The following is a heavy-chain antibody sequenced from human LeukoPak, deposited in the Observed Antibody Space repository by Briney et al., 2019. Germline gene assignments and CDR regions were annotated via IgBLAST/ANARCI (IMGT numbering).Heavy chain of an antibody. Sequence: ASVKVSCKASGYSFINYYIHWVRQAPGQGLEWMGIINPSGGSTSYAQKFQGRVTMTRDMSTSTVYMELNSLRSEDTAVYYCARAWEAVAGNYGVIDYWGQRTLVTVSS. CDR3: ARAWEAVAGNYGVIDY. D-gene: IGHD1-7*01. J-gene: IGHJ4*02. CDR1: GYSFINYY. V-gene: IGHV1-46*01. CDR2: INPSGGST.